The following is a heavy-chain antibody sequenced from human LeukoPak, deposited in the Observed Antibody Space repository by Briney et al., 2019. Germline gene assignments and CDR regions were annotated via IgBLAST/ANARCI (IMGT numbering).Heavy chain of an antibody. D-gene: IGHD3-10*01. Sequence: GMSLRHSCAASGVTLSPYGMHWVRQAPGKGLEWVAVISYGGGTQHYADSVKGRFIISRDNPRNTLYLQMNILRTEDTAVYYCAKEGTPQVSTWYDLWGQGTQVIVSS. CDR1: GVTLSPYG. V-gene: IGHV3-30*18. CDR2: ISYGGGTQ. CDR3: AKEGTPQVSTWYDL. J-gene: IGHJ5*02.